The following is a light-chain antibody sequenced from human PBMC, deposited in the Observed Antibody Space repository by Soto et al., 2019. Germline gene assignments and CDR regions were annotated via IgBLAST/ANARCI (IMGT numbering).Light chain of an antibody. CDR1: SSNIGAGYD. V-gene: IGLV1-40*01. CDR3: QSYDSSLSGWV. Sequence: QSVLTQPPSVSGAPGQRVTISCIGSSSNIGAGYDVHWYQQLPGTAPKLLSHSNNNRPSGVPDRFSGSKSGTSASLAITGLQAEDEADYYCQSYDSSLSGWVFGGGTKLTVL. CDR2: SNN. J-gene: IGLJ3*02.